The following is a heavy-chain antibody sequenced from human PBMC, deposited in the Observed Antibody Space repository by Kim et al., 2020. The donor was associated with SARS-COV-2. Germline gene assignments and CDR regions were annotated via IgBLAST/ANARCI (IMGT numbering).Heavy chain of an antibody. CDR2: IYRGGST. Sequence: GGSLRLSCAVSGFTVSSSYMSWVRQAPGKGLECVSVIYRGGSTYYADSVKGRFTISREKNTLYLQMNSLRAEDTAVYYCASELGYGTSWLTVWGQGTVVT. V-gene: IGHV3-53*01. CDR3: ASELGYGTSWLTV. D-gene: IGHD6-13*01. J-gene: IGHJ4*02. CDR1: GFTVSSSY.